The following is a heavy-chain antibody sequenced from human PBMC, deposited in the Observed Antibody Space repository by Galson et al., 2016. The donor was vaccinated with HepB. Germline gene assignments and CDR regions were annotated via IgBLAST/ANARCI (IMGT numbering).Heavy chain of an antibody. CDR3: ARDMAGYSYGFGFDY. D-gene: IGHD5-18*01. Sequence: SLRLSCAASGFTFSSFHMNWVRQAPGRGLEWVSSISSSSTYIEYADSVKGRFTISRDNAKNSLYLQMNRLRAEDTAVYFCARDMAGYSYGFGFDYWGQGTLSPSPQ. CDR1: GFTFSSFH. J-gene: IGHJ4*02. CDR2: ISSSSTYI. V-gene: IGHV3-21*06.